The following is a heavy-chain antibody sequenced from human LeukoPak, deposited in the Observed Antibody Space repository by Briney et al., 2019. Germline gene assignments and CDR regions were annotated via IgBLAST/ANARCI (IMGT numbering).Heavy chain of an antibody. CDR1: GFTFSSYS. Sequence: GGSLRLSCAASGFTFSSYSMNWVSQAPGKGLEWGSSISSSSSYIYYADSAKGRFTISRDNAKNSLYLQMNSLRAEDTAVYYCAKTGNDIWSYLTTDKGDYWGQGTLVTVSS. CDR3: AKTGNDIWSYLTTDKGDY. CDR2: ISSSSSYI. J-gene: IGHJ4*02. D-gene: IGHD3-9*01. V-gene: IGHV3-21*04.